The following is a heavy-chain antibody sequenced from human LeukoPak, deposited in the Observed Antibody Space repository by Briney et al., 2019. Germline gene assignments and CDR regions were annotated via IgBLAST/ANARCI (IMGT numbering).Heavy chain of an antibody. Sequence: PGGSLRLSCAASGFTFSSYWMHWVRPAPGKGLVWVSRIDTDGRSTRNTSYVDSVTGRFTMSRDNDKNTLYQQMNSLRAEDTAVYYCVRDVWGDRDSYFDYWGQGTLVTVPS. D-gene: IGHD2-21*01. J-gene: IGHJ4*02. CDR2: IDTDGRSTRNT. CDR1: GFTFSSYW. V-gene: IGHV3-74*01. CDR3: VRDVWGDRDSYFDY.